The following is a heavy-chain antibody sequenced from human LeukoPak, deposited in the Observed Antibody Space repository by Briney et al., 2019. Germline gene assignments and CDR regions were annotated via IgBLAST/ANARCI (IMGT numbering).Heavy chain of an antibody. J-gene: IGHJ4*02. CDR1: GFTFSSYW. CDR3: ARDHDAVGTTIDH. V-gene: IGHV3-74*01. D-gene: IGHD1-14*01. CDR2: IKSDGSVT. Sequence: GGSLRLSCAASGFTFSSYWMHWVRQAPREGLVWVSRIKSDGSVTWYADSVKGRFTISRDNVKNMLYLQMNSLRAEDTAVYFCARDHDAVGTTIDHWGQGTLVTVSS.